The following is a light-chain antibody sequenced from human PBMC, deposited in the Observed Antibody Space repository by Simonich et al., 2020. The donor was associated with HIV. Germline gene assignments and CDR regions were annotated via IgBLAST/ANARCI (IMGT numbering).Light chain of an antibody. CDR2: DAS. Sequence: EIVMTQSPATLSVSPGERTTLSCRASQSVSSSYLAWYPQKPGRAPRLLIYDASSRATGIPDRFSGSGSGTDFTLTISRLEPEDFAVYYCQQYGSSPVTFGGGTKVEIK. CDR3: QQYGSSPVT. CDR1: QSVSSSY. J-gene: IGKJ4*01. V-gene: IGKV3D-20*01.